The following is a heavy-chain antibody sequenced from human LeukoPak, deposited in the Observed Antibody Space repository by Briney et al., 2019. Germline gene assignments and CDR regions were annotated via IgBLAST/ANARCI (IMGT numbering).Heavy chain of an antibody. J-gene: IGHJ4*02. D-gene: IGHD6-6*01. V-gene: IGHV3-7*01. CDR2: IKQDGSEK. CDR3: ARDLDSSSNY. CDR1: GFTFSNFA. Sequence: GGSLRLSCAASGFTFSNFAMHWVRQAPGKGLEWVANIKQDGSEKNYVDSVKGRFTISRDNAKNSLYLQMNSLRAEDTAVYYCARDLDSSSNYWGQGTLVTVSS.